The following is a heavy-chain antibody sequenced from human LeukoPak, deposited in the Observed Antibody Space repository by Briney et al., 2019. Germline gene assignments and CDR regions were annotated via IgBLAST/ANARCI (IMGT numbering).Heavy chain of an antibody. J-gene: IGHJ3*02. Sequence: GGSLRLSCAASGFTFSSYWMSWVRQAPGKGLEWVANIKQDGSEKYYVDSVKGRFTISRDNSKNTLYLQMNSLRAEDTAVYYCARAHSSGYRGAFDIWGQGTMVTVSS. V-gene: IGHV3-7*04. D-gene: IGHD3-22*01. CDR3: ARAHSSGYRGAFDI. CDR2: IKQDGSEK. CDR1: GFTFSSYW.